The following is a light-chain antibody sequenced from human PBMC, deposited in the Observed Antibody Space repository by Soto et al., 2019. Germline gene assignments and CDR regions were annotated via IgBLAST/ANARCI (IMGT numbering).Light chain of an antibody. CDR3: QQYGSSRT. J-gene: IGKJ1*01. Sequence: EIVLTQSPXXLXLSPGDRATLSCRASQSVSSSHLAWYQQKPGQAPRLLIYGASSRATGIPDRFSGSGSGTDFTLTISRLEPEDFAVYYCQQYGSSRTFGQGTKVEIK. V-gene: IGKV3-20*01. CDR2: GAS. CDR1: QSVSSSH.